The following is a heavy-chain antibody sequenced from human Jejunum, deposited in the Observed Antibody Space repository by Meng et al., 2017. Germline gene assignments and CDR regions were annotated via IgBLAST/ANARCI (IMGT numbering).Heavy chain of an antibody. CDR3: ARDHWGSLDY. CDR2: AST. V-gene: IGHV4-61*08. Sequence: QVPRPGSGPGLVRPSETLSLIFAVSGDSVSSSGYQWGWIRQPPGKGLEWIGYASTNYNPSLKSRVTISVDTSKNQFSLKLTSVTAADTAVYYCARDHWGSLDYWGQGVLVTVS. J-gene: IGHJ4*02. CDR1: GDSVSSSGYQ. D-gene: IGHD7-27*01.